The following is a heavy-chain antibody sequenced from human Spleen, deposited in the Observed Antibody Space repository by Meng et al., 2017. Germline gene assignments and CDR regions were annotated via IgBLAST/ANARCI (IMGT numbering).Heavy chain of an antibody. J-gene: IGHJ4*02. V-gene: IGHV4-30-4*01. CDR2: IYYSGST. D-gene: IGHD3-9*01. Sequence: QVQLQQWGAGLWKPPETLSLTCTVSGGSISSGDYYWSWIRQPPGKGLEWIGYIYYSGSTYYNPSLKSRVTISVDTSKNQFSLKLSSVTAADTAVYYCARARGTIFDFDYWGQGTLVTVSS. CDR3: ARARGTIFDFDY. CDR1: GGSISSGDYY.